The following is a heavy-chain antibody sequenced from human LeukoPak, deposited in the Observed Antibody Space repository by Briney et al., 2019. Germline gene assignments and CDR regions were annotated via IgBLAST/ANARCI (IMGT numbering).Heavy chain of an antibody. CDR1: GGSISSSSYY. CDR2: IYYSGST. Sequence: SETLSLTCTVSGGSISSSSYYWGWIRQPPGKGLEWIGSIYYSGSTYYNPSLKSRVTISVDTSKNQFSLKLSSVTAADTAVYYCARVTYSSSWYGEDYFDYWGQGTLVTVSS. D-gene: IGHD6-13*01. J-gene: IGHJ4*02. CDR3: ARVTYSSSWYGEDYFDY. V-gene: IGHV4-39*07.